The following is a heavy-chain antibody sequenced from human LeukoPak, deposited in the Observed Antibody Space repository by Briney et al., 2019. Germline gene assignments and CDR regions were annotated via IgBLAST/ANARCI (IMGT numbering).Heavy chain of an antibody. CDR1: GASIFSTTFY. V-gene: IGHV4-39*01. D-gene: IGHD1-26*01. J-gene: IGHJ4*02. Sequence: SETLSLACSVSGASIFSTTFYWGWIRQPPGKGLEWIGSMYYDGSTYYNPSLKSRVSISVDTSNNQFSLKLTSVTAADTAVYFCARRSDSGSDDGEDYFDFWGQGTLVTISS. CDR3: ARRSDSGSDDGEDYFDF. CDR2: MYYDGST.